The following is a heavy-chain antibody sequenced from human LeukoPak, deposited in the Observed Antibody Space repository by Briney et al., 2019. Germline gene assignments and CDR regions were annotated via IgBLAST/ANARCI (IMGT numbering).Heavy chain of an antibody. D-gene: IGHD3-3*01. CDR1: GYTFTSYD. J-gene: IGHJ5*02. CDR2: MNPNSGNT. Sequence: ASVKVSCKASGYTFTSYDINWVRQATGQGLEWMGWMNPNSGNTGYAQKFQGRVTMTRNTSISTAYMELGSLRSEDTAVYYCARGGTYYDFWSGYYPVNWFDPWGQGTLVTVSS. V-gene: IGHV1-8*01. CDR3: ARGGTYYDFWSGYYPVNWFDP.